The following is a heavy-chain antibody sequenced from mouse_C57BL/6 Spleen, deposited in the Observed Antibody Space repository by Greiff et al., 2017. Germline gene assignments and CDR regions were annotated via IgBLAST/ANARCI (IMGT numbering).Heavy chain of an antibody. V-gene: IGHV1-50*01. CDR1: GYTFTSYW. CDR2: IDPSDSYT. D-gene: IGHD1-1*02. J-gene: IGHJ2*01. Sequence: QVQLQQPGAELVKPGASVKLSCKASGYTFTSYWMQWVKQRPGQGLEWIGEIDPSDSYTNYNQKFKGKATLTVDTSSSTAYMQLSSLTSEDSAVYYFARGWSGYWGQGTTLTVSS. CDR3: ARGWSGY.